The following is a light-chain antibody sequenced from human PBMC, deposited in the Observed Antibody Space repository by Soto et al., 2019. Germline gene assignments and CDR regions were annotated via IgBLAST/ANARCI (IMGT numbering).Light chain of an antibody. CDR1: QSISSY. Sequence: EVVLTQSPDTLSLPPGGRATLSCRASQSISSYLAWYQQKPGQAPRLLIYDASSRATGIPARFSGSGSGTEFTLTISSLQSEDFAVYYCQQYNNWPRTFGQGTKVDIK. J-gene: IGKJ1*01. CDR3: QQYNNWPRT. CDR2: DAS. V-gene: IGKV3D-15*01.